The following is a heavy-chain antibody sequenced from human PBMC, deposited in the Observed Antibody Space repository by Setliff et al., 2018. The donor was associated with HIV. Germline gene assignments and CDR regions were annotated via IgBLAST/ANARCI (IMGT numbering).Heavy chain of an antibody. V-gene: IGHV1-24*01. J-gene: IGHJ4*02. D-gene: IGHD6-19*01. CDR3: ARAPYRSGWYGVDY. CDR1: GYTLSELT. Sequence: ASVKVSCKVSGYTLSELTMHWVRQAPGKGLEWMGRFDPEDGDTLYAQKLQGRVTLTWDTSTSTVYMELTTLRSEDTAFYYCARAPYRSGWYGVDYWGRGTLVTVSS. CDR2: FDPEDGDT.